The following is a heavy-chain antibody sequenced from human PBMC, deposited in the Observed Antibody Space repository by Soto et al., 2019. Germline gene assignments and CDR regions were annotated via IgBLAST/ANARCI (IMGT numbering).Heavy chain of an antibody. Sequence: GGSLRLSCAASGFTFSSYAMTWVRQAPGKGLEWVSAISNSGGSTYNADSVKGRFTISRDNSKNTLYLQMNSLRAEDTAVYYCAKGSVNFDYWGQGTLVTVSS. D-gene: IGHD3-10*01. CDR1: GFTFSSYA. J-gene: IGHJ4*02. CDR3: AKGSVNFDY. V-gene: IGHV3-23*01. CDR2: ISNSGGST.